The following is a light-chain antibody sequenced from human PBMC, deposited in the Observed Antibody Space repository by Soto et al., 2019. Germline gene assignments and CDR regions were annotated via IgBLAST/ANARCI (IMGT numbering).Light chain of an antibody. J-gene: IGKJ1*01. V-gene: IGKV3-20*01. CDR3: QQYGSSGT. Sequence: EIVLTQSPGTLSLSPGERATLSCRASQSVSSSYLAWYQQKPGQAPRLLIYGASTRATGIPARFSGSGSGTEFTLTISRLEPEDFAVYYCQQYGSSGTFGQGTKVDIK. CDR1: QSVSSSY. CDR2: GAS.